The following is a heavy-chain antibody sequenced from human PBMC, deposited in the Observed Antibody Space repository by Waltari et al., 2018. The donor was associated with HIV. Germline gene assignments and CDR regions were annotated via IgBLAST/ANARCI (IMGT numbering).Heavy chain of an antibody. CDR2: ITESGST. J-gene: IGHJ6*02. D-gene: IGHD3-16*02. V-gene: IGHV4-34*01. CDR1: GESLSGYY. Sequence: QVRLQQWGTGLVKPSETLSRTCAVYGESLSGYYWSWVRQSPGKGLEWIGEITESGSTNYNPSLKSRVTVSGDTSKNQFSLKVNSVTAADTAVYYCARGGAYEYVWGSYRNSRDKYYGMDVWGQGAAVIVS. CDR3: ARGGAYEYVWGSYRNSRDKYYGMDV.